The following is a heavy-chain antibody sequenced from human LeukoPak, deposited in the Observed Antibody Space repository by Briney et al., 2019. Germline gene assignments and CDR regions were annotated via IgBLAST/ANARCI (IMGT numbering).Heavy chain of an antibody. CDR2: IHHSGGT. D-gene: IGHD5/OR15-5a*01. J-gene: IGHJ5*02. CDR1: GASINNYW. Sequence: PSETLSLTCSVSGASINNYWWSWIWQPPGRGLEWIAYIHHSGGTKYNPSLKSRVTISLDTSKNQVSLMMTSVTAADTAVYFCATHAVFDSKTYSFWFDPWGHGTLVTVSS. CDR3: ATHAVFDSKTYSFWFDP. V-gene: IGHV4-59*08.